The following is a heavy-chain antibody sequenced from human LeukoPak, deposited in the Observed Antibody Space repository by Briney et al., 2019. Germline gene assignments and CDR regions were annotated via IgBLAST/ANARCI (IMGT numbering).Heavy chain of an antibody. Sequence: SETLSLTCAVYGGSFSGYYWSWIRQPPGKGLEWIGEINHSGSTNYNPSLKSRVTISVDTSKNQFSLKLSSVTAADTAVYYCARRVGAAPPRLSYYMDVWGKGTTVTVSS. CDR1: GGSFSGYY. V-gene: IGHV4-34*01. J-gene: IGHJ6*03. D-gene: IGHD6-6*01. CDR3: ARRVGAAPPRLSYYMDV. CDR2: INHSGST.